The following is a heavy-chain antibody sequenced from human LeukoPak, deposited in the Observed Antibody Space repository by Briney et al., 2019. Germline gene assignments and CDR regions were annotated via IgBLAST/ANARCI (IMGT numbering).Heavy chain of an antibody. CDR1: GFSFSSYA. CDR2: IKLDGSEK. CDR3: AGARGAHLFDY. V-gene: IGHV3-7*01. Sequence: PGGSLRLSCAASGFSFSSYAMHWVRQAPGKGLEWVANIKLDGSEKYYVDSVKGRFTISRDNAMNSLYLQMNILRAEDTAVYYCAGARGAHLFDYWGQGTLVTV. J-gene: IGHJ4*02. D-gene: IGHD3-10*01.